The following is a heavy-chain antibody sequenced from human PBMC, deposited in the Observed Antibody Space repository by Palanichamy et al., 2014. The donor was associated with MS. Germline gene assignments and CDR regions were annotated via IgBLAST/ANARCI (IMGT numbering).Heavy chain of an antibody. CDR3: VRIYCTSTDCYLDY. Sequence: EIQLAESGGGLVQPGGPLRLSCAASGFTFSSFWMSWVRQAPGKGLEWVANXNQGASKTYYADSVKGRFTISRDNAKNSMSLQMNSLRAEDTAVYYCVRIYCTSTDCYLDYWGQGTLVTVSS. V-gene: IGHV3-7*01. CDR2: XNQGASKT. CDR1: GFTFSSFW. D-gene: IGHD2-2*01. J-gene: IGHJ4*02.